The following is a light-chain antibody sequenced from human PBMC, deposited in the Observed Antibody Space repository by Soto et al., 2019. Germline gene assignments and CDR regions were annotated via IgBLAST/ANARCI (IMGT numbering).Light chain of an antibody. V-gene: IGLV2-14*03. J-gene: IGLJ2*01. CDR1: SSDVGGYNF. CDR2: NVY. Sequence: QSVLTQPASVSGSPGQSITISCTGTSSDVGGYNFVSWYQQHPGKAPKLMLYNVYDRPSVISHRFSGSRSGNTASLTISGLQAEDEAHYYCNSYTSSSTLVFGGGTKLTVL. CDR3: NSYTSSSTLV.